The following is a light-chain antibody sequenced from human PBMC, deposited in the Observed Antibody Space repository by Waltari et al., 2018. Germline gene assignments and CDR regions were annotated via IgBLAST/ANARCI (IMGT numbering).Light chain of an antibody. V-gene: IGKV3-11*01. Sequence: EIVLTQSPATLSLSPGQRATLSCRASESIASHLAWFRQKPGQPPRLLIYDASTRATGIPARFSGRWFGTDFTLTISSLEPEDFAVYFCQQGSMWPLTFGGGTKVEIK. CDR1: ESIASH. J-gene: IGKJ4*01. CDR2: DAS. CDR3: QQGSMWPLT.